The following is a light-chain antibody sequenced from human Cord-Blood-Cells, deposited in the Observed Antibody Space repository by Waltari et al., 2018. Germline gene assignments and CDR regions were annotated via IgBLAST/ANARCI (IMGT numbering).Light chain of an antibody. CDR1: QSVSGN. CDR3: QQYNNWPYS. J-gene: IGKJ2*03. V-gene: IGKV3-15*01. Sequence: EIVMTQSPDTLSVSPGERATLSCRASQSVSGNLAWYQQKPGQAPRLLSYGASTRATGIPARFSGSGSGTEFTLTISSLQSEDFAVYYCQQYNNWPYSFGQGTKLEIK. CDR2: GAS.